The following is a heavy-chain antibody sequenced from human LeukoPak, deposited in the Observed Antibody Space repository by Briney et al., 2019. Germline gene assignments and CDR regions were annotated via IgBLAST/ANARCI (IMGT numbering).Heavy chain of an antibody. V-gene: IGHV3-30*02. D-gene: IGHD4-17*01. CDR2: IRYDGSNK. CDR1: GFTFSSYG. CDR3: AKVPTTVTFYYYYYGMDV. J-gene: IGHJ6*02. Sequence: HPGGSLRLSCAASGFTFSSYGMHWVRQAPGKGLEWVAFIRYDGSNKYYADSVKGRFTIPRDNSKNTLYLQMNSLRAEDTAVYYCAKVPTTVTFYYYYYGMDVWGQGTTVTVSS.